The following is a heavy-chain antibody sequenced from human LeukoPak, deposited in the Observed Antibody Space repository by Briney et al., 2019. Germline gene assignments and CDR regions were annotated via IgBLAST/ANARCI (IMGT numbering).Heavy chain of an antibody. D-gene: IGHD5-18*01. V-gene: IGHV3-23*01. Sequence: GGSLRLSRAASGFTFSSYAMSWVRQAPGKGLEWVSAISGSGGSTYYADSVKGRFTISRDNSKNTLYLQMNSLRAEDTAVYYCAKDRQSYGYYFDYWGQGTLVTVSS. CDR3: AKDRQSYGYYFDY. J-gene: IGHJ4*02. CDR1: GFTFSSYA. CDR2: ISGSGGST.